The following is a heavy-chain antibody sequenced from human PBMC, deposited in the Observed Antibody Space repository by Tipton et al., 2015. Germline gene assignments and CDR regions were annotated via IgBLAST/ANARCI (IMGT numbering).Heavy chain of an antibody. Sequence: GLVKPSETLSLTCTVSSDSISKYYWTWIRQPPGKELEWIGYIRYSESTYYNPSLKSRVTMSRDTSKNQFSLKLTSVTAADTAVYYCACQDYDSLTRDYQTVDYWGQGTLVTVSS. J-gene: IGHJ4*02. V-gene: IGHV4-59*04. CDR3: ACQDYDSLTRDYQTVDY. CDR1: SDSISKYY. CDR2: IRYSEST. D-gene: IGHD3-9*01.